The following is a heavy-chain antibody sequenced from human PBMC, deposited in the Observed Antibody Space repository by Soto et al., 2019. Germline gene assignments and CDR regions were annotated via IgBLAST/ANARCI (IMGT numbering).Heavy chain of an antibody. V-gene: IGHV3-15*01. D-gene: IGHD5-12*01. CDR1: GFTFYNTW. CDR3: TTDRRSGYDPQFDF. J-gene: IGHJ4*02. CDR2: VKSKTDGGAT. Sequence: GGSLRLSCTASGFTFYNTWMSWVRQAPGKGLERVGRVKSKTDGGATDYTAPVKGRFTISRDDSQNTLYLQMNSLQTDDTAVYYCTTDRRSGYDPQFDFWGQGTLVTVSS.